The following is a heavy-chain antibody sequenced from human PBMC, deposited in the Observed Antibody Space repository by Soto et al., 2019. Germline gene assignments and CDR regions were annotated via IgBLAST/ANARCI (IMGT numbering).Heavy chain of an antibody. CDR3: ASYYFVSVDYQSFDY. CDR1: GDSISSSTYY. Sequence: SETLSLTCTVSGDSISSSTYYWGWIRQSQGKGLEWIGNIHYSGSTYYNPSLKSRVTISVDTSKNQFSLKLSSVTDADTAVYYCASYYFVSVDYQSFDYWGQGTLVTVPS. CDR2: IHYSGST. D-gene: IGHD3-10*01. J-gene: IGHJ4*02. V-gene: IGHV4-39*01.